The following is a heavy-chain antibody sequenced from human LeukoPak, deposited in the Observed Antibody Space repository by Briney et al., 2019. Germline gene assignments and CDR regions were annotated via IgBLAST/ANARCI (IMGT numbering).Heavy chain of an antibody. Sequence: GGSLRLSCAASGFTFSSYGMHWARQAPGKGLEWVAFIRYDGSNKYYADSVKGRFTISRDNSKNTLYLQMNSLRAEDTAVYYCARGKSDILTGYGAELGFDYWGQGTLVTVSS. D-gene: IGHD3-9*01. J-gene: IGHJ4*02. CDR1: GFTFSSYG. CDR2: IRYDGSNK. V-gene: IGHV3-30*02. CDR3: ARGKSDILTGYGAELGFDY.